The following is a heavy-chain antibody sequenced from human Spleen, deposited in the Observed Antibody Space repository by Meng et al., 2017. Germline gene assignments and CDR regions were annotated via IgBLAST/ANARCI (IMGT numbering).Heavy chain of an antibody. J-gene: IGHJ4*02. D-gene: IGHD6-6*01. CDR3: ATYASTASRPPLEYFDH. V-gene: IGHV4-61*01. CDR1: GVPVTSGLYH. Sequence: SETLSLTCSVSGVPVTSGLYHWSWVRQPPGKGLEWIGNVYYDGTTTHNPSLKSRVAMSVGKSKNQFSLKLTSVTAADTAVYFCATYASTASRPPLEYFDHWGQGILVTVSS. CDR2: VYYDGTT.